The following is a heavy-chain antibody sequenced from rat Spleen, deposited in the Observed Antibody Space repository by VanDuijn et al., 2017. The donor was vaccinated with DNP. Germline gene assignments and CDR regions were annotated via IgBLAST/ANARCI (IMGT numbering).Heavy chain of an antibody. CDR2: ISYEGGNT. Sequence: EVQLVESGGGLVQPGRSLKLSCAASGFTFSDYYLAWVRQAPTKGLEWVASISYEGGNTYYRDSVKGRFSISRDNAKSSLYLQMDTLRSEDTATYYCTRHKFGGDYFDYWGQGVMVTVSS. D-gene: IGHD4-3*01. CDR3: TRHKFGGDYFDY. CDR1: GFTFSDYY. V-gene: IGHV5-20*01. J-gene: IGHJ2*01.